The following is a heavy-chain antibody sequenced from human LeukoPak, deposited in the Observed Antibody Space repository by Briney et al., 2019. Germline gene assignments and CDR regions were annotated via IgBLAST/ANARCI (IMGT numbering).Heavy chain of an antibody. Sequence: PGGSLRLSCAVSGLPFSSYAVGWVRQTPGKGLQLVSTITGSGDSTFYADSVNGRFTVSRDNSKNTLYLQMSSLRADDTALYYCAFGPHQQWLLADYWGQGTLVTVSS. D-gene: IGHD6-19*01. CDR1: GLPFSSYA. J-gene: IGHJ4*02. CDR3: AFGPHQQWLLADY. CDR2: ITGSGDST. V-gene: IGHV3-23*01.